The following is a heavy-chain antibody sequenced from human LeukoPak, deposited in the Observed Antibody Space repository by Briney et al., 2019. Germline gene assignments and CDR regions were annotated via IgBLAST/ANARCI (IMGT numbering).Heavy chain of an antibody. V-gene: IGHV3-23*01. CDR3: AKDLTYSSASRGCFDY. CDR2: MSGSGGST. Sequence: GGSLRLSCAASGFTFSSYAMSWVRQAPGKGLEWVSAMSGSGGSTYSADSVKGRFTISRDNSKNTLYLQMNSLRAEDTAVYYCAKDLTYSSASRGCFDYWGQGTLVTVSS. D-gene: IGHD6-19*01. J-gene: IGHJ4*02. CDR1: GFTFSSYA.